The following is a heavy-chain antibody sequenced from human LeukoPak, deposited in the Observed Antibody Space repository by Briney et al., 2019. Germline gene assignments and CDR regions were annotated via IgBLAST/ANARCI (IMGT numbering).Heavy chain of an antibody. CDR1: GYTLTELS. Sequence: GASVKVSCKVSGYTLTELSVHWVRQAPGKGLEWMGGFDPEDGETIYAQKFQGRVTMTEDTSTDTAYMELSSLRSEDTAVYYCARDITDNSGSGSYPHWFDPWGQGTLVTVSS. V-gene: IGHV1-24*01. J-gene: IGHJ5*02. D-gene: IGHD3-10*01. CDR3: ARDITDNSGSGSYPHWFDP. CDR2: FDPEDGET.